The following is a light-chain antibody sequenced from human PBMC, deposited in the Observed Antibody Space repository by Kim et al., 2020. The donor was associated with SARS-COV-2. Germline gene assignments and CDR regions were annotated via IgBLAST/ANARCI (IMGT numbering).Light chain of an antibody. Sequence: DNVMTQSPASLAVSLGERATIKCKSSQSVFHNSNNKNYLAWFQQKPGQSPTLLIYWASVRASGVPDRFSGSGSGAHFTLTINNLQAEDVAVYYCQQYYATPLTFGGGTKVDIK. V-gene: IGKV4-1*01. J-gene: IGKJ4*01. CDR2: WAS. CDR1: QSVFHNSNNKNY. CDR3: QQYYATPLT.